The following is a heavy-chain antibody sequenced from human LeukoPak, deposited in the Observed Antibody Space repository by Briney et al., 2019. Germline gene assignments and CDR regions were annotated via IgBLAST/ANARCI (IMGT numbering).Heavy chain of an antibody. J-gene: IGHJ4*02. D-gene: IGHD3-22*01. CDR2: IYHSGST. Sequence: SETLSLTCTVSGYSISSGYYWGWIRQPPGKGLEWIGSIYHSGSTYYNPSLKSRVTISVDTSKNQFSLNLSSVTAADTAVYYCARQRLEWHYYDSSGYYYFDYWGQGTLVTVSS. V-gene: IGHV4-38-2*02. CDR3: ARQRLEWHYYDSSGYYYFDY. CDR1: GYSISSGYY.